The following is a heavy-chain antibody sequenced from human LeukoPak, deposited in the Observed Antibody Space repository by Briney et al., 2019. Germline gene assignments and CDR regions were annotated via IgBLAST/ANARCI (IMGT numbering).Heavy chain of an antibody. CDR3: ARYSEVYYYVDV. Sequence: RGSLRLSCAASGFTLDTYYFNWVSQAPGKGLEWVATIRSYSSYIHYTDSVTGRFIISRDEAKKSMYLQMNSLRVEDTAVYFCARYSEVYYYVDVWGTGTTVTVSS. V-gene: IGHV3-21*01. CDR2: IRSYSSYI. CDR1: GFTLDTYY. J-gene: IGHJ6*03. D-gene: IGHD2-21*01.